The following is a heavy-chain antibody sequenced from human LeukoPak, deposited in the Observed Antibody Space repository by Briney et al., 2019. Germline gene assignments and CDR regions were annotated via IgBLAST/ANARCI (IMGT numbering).Heavy chain of an antibody. CDR3: ASLISSSWYLGFDP. D-gene: IGHD6-13*01. CDR2: IIPILGIA. Sequence: ASVKVSCKASGGTFSSYVISWVRQAPGQGLEWMGRIIPILGIANYAQKFQGRVTITADKSPSTAYMERSSLRSEDTAVYYCASLISSSWYLGFDPWGQGTLVTVSS. CDR1: GGTFSSYV. V-gene: IGHV1-69*04. J-gene: IGHJ5*02.